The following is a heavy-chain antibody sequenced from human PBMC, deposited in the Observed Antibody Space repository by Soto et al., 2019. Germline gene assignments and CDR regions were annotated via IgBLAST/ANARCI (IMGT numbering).Heavy chain of an antibody. D-gene: IGHD3-10*01. CDR2: ISAYNGNT. Sequence: ASVMVSCKACGGTFASFGFSWVRQAPGQGLEWLGWISAYNGNTHYAQKVRDRVTLTTDTSTNTAYMELRSLTSDDTAVYYCARDQESITDRILQYWGQGTRVTVSS. CDR1: GGTFASFG. J-gene: IGHJ4*02. V-gene: IGHV1-18*01. CDR3: ARDQESITDRILQY.